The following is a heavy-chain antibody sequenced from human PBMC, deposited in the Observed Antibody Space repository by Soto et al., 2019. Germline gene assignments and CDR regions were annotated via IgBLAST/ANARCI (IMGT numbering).Heavy chain of an antibody. CDR1: GGSFSVYY. D-gene: IGHD2-15*01. CDR2: INHSGTT. V-gene: IGHV4-34*01. J-gene: IGHJ6*02. Sequence: PSETLSLTCAVYGGSFSVYYWSWIRQPPGKGLEWIGEINHSGTTNYNPSLKSRVTISVDTSRNQFSLKLSSVTAADTAVYYCARGVCSGGSCYSGYYYVLDFSAQGSTVIGSS. CDR3: ARGVCSGGSCYSGYYYVLDF.